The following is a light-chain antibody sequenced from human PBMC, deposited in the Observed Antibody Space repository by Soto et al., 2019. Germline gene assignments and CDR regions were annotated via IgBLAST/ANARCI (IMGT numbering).Light chain of an antibody. V-gene: IGKV1-5*01. J-gene: IGKJ1*01. CDR1: QSVSNW. CDR2: DAS. CDR3: PQYKTYPWP. Sequence: DIQMTQSPSTLSASLGDRVSITCRASQSVSNWLAWYQQKPGIAPNLLIYDASTLESGVPSRFSGSGSGTEFTLTISSLQPDDFATSSCPQYKTYPWPFGQGTKVDIK.